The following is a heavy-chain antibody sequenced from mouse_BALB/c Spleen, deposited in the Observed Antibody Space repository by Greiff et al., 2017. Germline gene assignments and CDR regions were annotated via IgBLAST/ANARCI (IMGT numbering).Heavy chain of an antibody. CDR3: ARLEGYDGGFAY. CDR1: GFAFSSYD. D-gene: IGHD2-2*01. V-gene: IGHV5-12-1*01. Sequence: EVQLQESGGGLVKPGGSLKLSCAASGFAFSSYDMSWVRQTPEKRLEWVAYISSGGGSTYYPDTVKGRFTISRDNAKNTLYLQMSSLKSEDTAMYYCARLEGYDGGFAYWGQGTLVTVSA. J-gene: IGHJ3*01. CDR2: ISSGGGST.